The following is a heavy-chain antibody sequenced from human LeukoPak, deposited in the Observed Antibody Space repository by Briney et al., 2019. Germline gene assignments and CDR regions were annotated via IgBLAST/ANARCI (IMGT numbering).Heavy chain of an antibody. V-gene: IGHV4-59*01. CDR1: GGSISSYY. CDR3: ARVRGGYAMLFDH. J-gene: IGHJ4*02. D-gene: IGHD5-12*01. Sequence: PSETLSLTCTVSGGSISSYYWSWIRQPPGKGLEWIGYIYYSGSTNYNPSLKSRVTISVDTSKNQFSLKLSSVTAADTAVYYCARVRGGYAMLFDHWGQGTLVTVSS. CDR2: IYYSGST.